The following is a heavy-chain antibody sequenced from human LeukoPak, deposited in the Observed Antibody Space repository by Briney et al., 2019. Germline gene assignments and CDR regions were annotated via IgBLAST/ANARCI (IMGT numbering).Heavy chain of an antibody. Sequence: GESLKICCKGSGYSFTNYWIGWVRQMPGKGLEWMGIIYPGDSDTRYSPSFQGQVTISADKSTTTAYLQWSSLKASDTAIYYCARREQQVWDCDYWGQGTLVTVSS. V-gene: IGHV5-51*01. CDR3: ARREQQVWDCDY. D-gene: IGHD6-13*01. J-gene: IGHJ4*02. CDR1: GYSFTNYW. CDR2: IYPGDSDT.